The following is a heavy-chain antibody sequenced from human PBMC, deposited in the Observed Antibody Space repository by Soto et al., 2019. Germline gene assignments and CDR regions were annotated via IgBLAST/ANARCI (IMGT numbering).Heavy chain of an antibody. Sequence: GGSLRLSCAASGFTFSSYGMHWVRQAPGKGLEWVAVISYDGSNKYYADSVKGRFTISRDNSKNTLYLQMNSLRAEDTAVYYCAKPGRIAVPKRAEFDYWGQGTLVTVSS. D-gene: IGHD6-19*01. CDR2: ISYDGSNK. CDR1: GFTFSSYG. CDR3: AKPGRIAVPKRAEFDY. V-gene: IGHV3-30*18. J-gene: IGHJ4*02.